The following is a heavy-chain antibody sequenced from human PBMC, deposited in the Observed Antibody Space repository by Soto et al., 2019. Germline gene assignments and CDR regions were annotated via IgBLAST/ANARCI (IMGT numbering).Heavy chain of an antibody. CDR3: TPRPGGGSYPY. Sequence: QITLKESGPTLVKPTQTLTLTCTFSGFSLSSSGVGVGWIRQPPGKALEWLALIYWDDDKRYSPSLKSRLTXTXVTSKNQVVLKMTNMDPVDTATYYFTPRPGGGSYPYWGQGTLVTVSS. V-gene: IGHV2-5*02. J-gene: IGHJ4*02. CDR2: IYWDDDK. CDR1: GFSLSSSGVG. D-gene: IGHD1-26*01.